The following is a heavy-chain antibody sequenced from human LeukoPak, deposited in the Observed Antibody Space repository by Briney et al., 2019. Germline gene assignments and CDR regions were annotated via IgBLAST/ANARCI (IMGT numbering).Heavy chain of an antibody. V-gene: IGHV3-30*04. Sequence: GGSLRLSCAASGFTFRRYAVHWVRQAPGKGLGWVAIISYDGSSKYYADSVKGRFTISRDNSKNTLYLQMNSLRAEDTALYYCARSYSSSWYDSYFQHWGQGTLVIVSS. CDR2: ISYDGSSK. J-gene: IGHJ1*01. CDR3: ARSYSSSWYDSYFQH. CDR1: GFTFRRYA. D-gene: IGHD6-13*01.